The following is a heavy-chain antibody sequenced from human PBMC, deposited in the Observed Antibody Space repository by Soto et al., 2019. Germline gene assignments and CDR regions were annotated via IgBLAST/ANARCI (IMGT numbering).Heavy chain of an antibody. CDR3: ARSREXSSXWFDP. J-gene: IGHJ5*02. V-gene: IGHV4-59*02. Sequence: SETLSLTCSFSGDSVTSHYLTWIRQSPEKGLEWIGYMHYTGFSHYNPSLKSRLTISVDRSKNQFSLKLSSVTVADTAVYYCARSREXSSXWFDPWGQGTLVTDSS. CDR2: MHYTGFS. D-gene: IGHD6-6*01. CDR1: GDSVTSHY.